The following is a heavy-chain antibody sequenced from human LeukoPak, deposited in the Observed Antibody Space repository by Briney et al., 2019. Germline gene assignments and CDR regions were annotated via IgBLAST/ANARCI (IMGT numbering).Heavy chain of an antibody. CDR3: ARGPINDFWSGYLRGMDV. CDR2: IYTSGST. D-gene: IGHD3-3*01. V-gene: IGHV4-4*07. CDR1: GGSISSYY. Sequence: SSEILSLTCTVSGGSISSYYWSWIRQPAGKGLEWIGRIYTSGSTNYNPSLKSRVTMSVDTSKNQFSLKLSYVTAADTAVYYCARGPINDFWSGYLRGMDVWGQGTTVTVSS. J-gene: IGHJ6*02.